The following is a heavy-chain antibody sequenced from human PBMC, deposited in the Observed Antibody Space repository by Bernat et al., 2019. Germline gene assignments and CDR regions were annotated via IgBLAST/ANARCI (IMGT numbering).Heavy chain of an antibody. CDR2: ISGSGGST. J-gene: IGHJ5*02. CDR3: AKDVYYYDSSGYYSS. D-gene: IGHD3-22*01. Sequence: EVQLLESGGGLVQPGGSLRLSCAASGFTLSSYAMSWVRQAPGKGLEWVSAISGSGGSTYYADSVKGRFTISRDNSKNTLYLQMNSLRAEDTAVYYCAKDVYYYDSSGYYSSWGQGTLVTVSS. CDR1: GFTLSSYA. V-gene: IGHV3-23*01.